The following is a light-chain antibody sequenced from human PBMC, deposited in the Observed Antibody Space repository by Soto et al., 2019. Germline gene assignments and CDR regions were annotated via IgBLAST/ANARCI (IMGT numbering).Light chain of an antibody. CDR1: SSDVGGYNY. V-gene: IGLV2-14*01. Sequence: QSALTQPASVSGSPGQSITSSCTGTSSDVGGYNYVSWYQQHPGKAPKLMIYEVSNRPSGVSNRFSGSKSGNTASLTISGLQAEDEADYYCSSYTISSTRVFGGGTKLTVL. J-gene: IGLJ3*02. CDR3: SSYTISSTRV. CDR2: EVS.